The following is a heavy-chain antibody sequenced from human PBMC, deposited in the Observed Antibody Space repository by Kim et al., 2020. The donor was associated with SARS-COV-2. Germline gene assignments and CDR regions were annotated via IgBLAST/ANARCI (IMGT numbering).Heavy chain of an antibody. V-gene: IGHV3-33*05. CDR2: ISYHGNSK. J-gene: IGHJ3*02. CDR3: ARVPHQGANGAFDM. Sequence: GGSLRLSCVASGFTFSSYGMHWVRQAPGKGLEWVAVISYHGNSKYYGDSVRGRFTISRDNFKDTLYLEMNSLRAEDTAVYFCARVPHQGANGAFDMWGQGTVVIVSS. D-gene: IGHD2-8*01. CDR1: GFTFSSYG.